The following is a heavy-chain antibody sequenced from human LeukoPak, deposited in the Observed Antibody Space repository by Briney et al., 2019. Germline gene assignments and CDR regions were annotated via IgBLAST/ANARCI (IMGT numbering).Heavy chain of an antibody. D-gene: IGHD6-13*01. V-gene: IGHV3-15*01. CDR2: IRSETHGGTT. CDR1: GFTFRNAW. CDR3: STTLQAAAGMDV. J-gene: IGHJ6*04. Sequence: PGGSLRLSCAASGFTFRNAWMTWVRQAPGKGLEWVGHIRSETHGGTTDYASFVKGRFVISRDDSKNTLYLQMSSLETEDTAVYYCSTTLQAAAGMDVWGKGTTVTASS.